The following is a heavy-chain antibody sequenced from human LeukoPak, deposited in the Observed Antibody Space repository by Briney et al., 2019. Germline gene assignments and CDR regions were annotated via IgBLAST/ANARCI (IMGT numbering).Heavy chain of an antibody. CDR1: GFTFSSYS. V-gene: IGHV3-21*01. CDR3: AREDTADAFDI. Sequence: TGGSLRLSCAASGFTFSSYSMNWVRQAPGKGLEWVSSISSSSSYIYYADSVKGRFTISGDNAKNSLYLQMNSLRAEDTAVYYCAREDTADAFDIWGQGTMVTVSS. J-gene: IGHJ3*02. CDR2: ISSSSSYI. D-gene: IGHD5-18*01.